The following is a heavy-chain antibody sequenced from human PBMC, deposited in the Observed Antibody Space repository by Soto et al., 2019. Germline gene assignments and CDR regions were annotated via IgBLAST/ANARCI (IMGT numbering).Heavy chain of an antibody. V-gene: IGHV2-5*02. CDR2: IYWDDDK. CDR3: AHSRDDTPAGDYYYGMDV. CDR1: GFSLSTSGVG. J-gene: IGHJ6*02. D-gene: IGHD3-9*01. Sequence: QITLKESGPTLVKPTQTLTLTCTFSGFSLSTSGVGVGWIRQPPGKALEWLALIYWDDDKRYSPSLKSRLTSTKDTSKNQVVLTMTNMDPVDTATYYCAHSRDDTPAGDYYYGMDVWGQGTTVTVSS.